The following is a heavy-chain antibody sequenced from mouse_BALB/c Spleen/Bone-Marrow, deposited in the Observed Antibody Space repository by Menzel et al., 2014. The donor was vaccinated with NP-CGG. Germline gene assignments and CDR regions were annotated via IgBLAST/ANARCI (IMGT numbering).Heavy chain of an antibody. CDR2: IRLKSNNYAT. J-gene: IGHJ3*01. CDR1: GFTFSNYW. V-gene: IGHV6-6*02. CDR3: TRPFAY. Sequence: EVQPVESGGGLVQPGGSMKLSCIASGFTFSNYWMNWVRQSPEKGLEWIAEIRLKSNNYATHYVESVKGRFTISRDDSKSSVYLQMDNLRTEDTGVYYCTRPFAYWGQGTLVTVSA.